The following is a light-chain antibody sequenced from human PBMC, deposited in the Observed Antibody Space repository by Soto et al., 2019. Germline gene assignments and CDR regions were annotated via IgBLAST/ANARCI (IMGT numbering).Light chain of an antibody. V-gene: IGLV2-8*01. CDR2: EVN. Sequence: QSALPQPPSASGSPGQSVTISCTGTSRDIGGYDFVSWYQQYPGKAPQLIISEVNQRPSGVPDRFSGSKSGNTASLTVSGLQSEDEADYYCLAYAGRTTLVFGTGTKGTVL. J-gene: IGLJ1*01. CDR3: LAYAGRTTLV. CDR1: SRDIGGYDF.